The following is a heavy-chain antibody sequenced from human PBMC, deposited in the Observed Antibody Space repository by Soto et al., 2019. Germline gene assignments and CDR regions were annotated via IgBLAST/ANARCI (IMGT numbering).Heavy chain of an antibody. V-gene: IGHV3-21*01. J-gene: IGHJ6*02. Sequence: GWSLRVSSVGSGFSFRKDSMNRVRQANGKGLEWVSSISSRSDIYYADSVKGRFTISRDNAKNSVSLQMNSLRAEDTAVYYCAREYTAWPLAYGLDVWGQGTPVTVSS. CDR3: AREYTAWPLAYGLDV. CDR2: ISSRSDI. D-gene: IGHD2-2*02. CDR1: GFSFRKDS.